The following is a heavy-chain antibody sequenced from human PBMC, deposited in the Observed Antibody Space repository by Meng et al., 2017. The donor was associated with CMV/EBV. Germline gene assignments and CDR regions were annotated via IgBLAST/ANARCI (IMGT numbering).Heavy chain of an antibody. CDR3: ARLELQSY. CDR1: GGSISSYY. V-gene: IGHV4-59*08. Sequence: SETLSLTCTVSGGSISSYYWSWIRQPPGKGLEWIGSIYHSGSTYYNPSLKSRVTISVDTSKNQFSLKLSSVTAADTAVYYCARLELQSYWGQGTLVTVSS. D-gene: IGHD1-7*01. CDR2: IYHSGST. J-gene: IGHJ4*02.